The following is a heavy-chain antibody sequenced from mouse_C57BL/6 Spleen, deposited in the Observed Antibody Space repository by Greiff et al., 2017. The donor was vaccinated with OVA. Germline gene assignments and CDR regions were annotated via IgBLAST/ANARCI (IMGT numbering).Heavy chain of an antibody. V-gene: IGHV1-82*01. J-gene: IGHJ2*01. CDR2: IYPGDGDT. Sequence: VQLQQSGPELVKPGASVKISCKASGYAFSSSWMNWVKQRPGKGLEWIGRIYPGDGDTNYNGKFKGKATLTADKSSSTAYMQLSSLTSEDSAVYFCARWGDGYYWGQGTTLTVSS. CDR1: GYAFSSSW. CDR3: ARWGDGYY. D-gene: IGHD2-3*01.